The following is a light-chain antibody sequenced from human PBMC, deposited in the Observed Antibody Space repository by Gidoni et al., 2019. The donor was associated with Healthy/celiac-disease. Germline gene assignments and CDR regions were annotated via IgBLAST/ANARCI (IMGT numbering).Light chain of an antibody. CDR3: QQYGSSSFT. J-gene: IGKJ3*01. CDR2: GAS. V-gene: IGKV3-20*01. Sequence: EIVLTQSPGTLSLSPGARATLSCRASQSVSSSYLALYQQKPGQAPRLLIYGASSRATGLPDRFSGSGSGTDFTLTISRLEPEDFAVYYCQQYGSSSFTFGPGTKVDIK. CDR1: QSVSSSY.